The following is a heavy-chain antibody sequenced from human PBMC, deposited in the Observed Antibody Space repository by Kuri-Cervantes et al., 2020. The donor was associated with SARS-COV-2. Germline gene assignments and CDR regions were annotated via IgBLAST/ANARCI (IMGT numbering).Heavy chain of an antibody. J-gene: IGHJ6*02. CDR1: GFTFSSYA. V-gene: IGHV3-64*01. Sequence: GESLKISCAASGFTFSSYAMHWVRQAPGKGLEYVSAISSNGGSTYYANSVKGRFTISRDNSKNTLYLQMGSLRAEDMAAYYCARDQYGMDVWGQGTRVTVSS. CDR3: ARDQYGMDV. CDR2: ISSNGGST.